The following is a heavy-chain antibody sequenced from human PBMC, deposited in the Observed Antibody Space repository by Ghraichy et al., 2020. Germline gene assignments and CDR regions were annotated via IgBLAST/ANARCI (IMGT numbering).Heavy chain of an antibody. Sequence: SQTLSLTCAVYGGSFSGYYWSWIRQPPGKGLEWIGEINHSGSTNYNPSLKSRVTISVDTSKNQFSLKLSSVTAVDTAVYYCARGLSYLPDPYYYYYYMDVWGKGTTVTVSS. CDR1: GGSFSGYY. CDR3: ARGLSYLPDPYYYYYYMDV. J-gene: IGHJ6*03. D-gene: IGHD2-2*01. CDR2: INHSGST. V-gene: IGHV4-34*01.